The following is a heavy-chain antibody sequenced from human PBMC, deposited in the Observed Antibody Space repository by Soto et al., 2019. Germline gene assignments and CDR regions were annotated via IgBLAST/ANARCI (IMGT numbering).Heavy chain of an antibody. CDR1: GDSISNGGYS. D-gene: IGHD3-22*01. J-gene: IGHJ4*02. Sequence: QLQLQESGSGLVKPSQTLSLTCAVSGDSISNGGYSWNWIRQPPGKGLEWIGYIYHSGGTDYNPSRKSRVTITVDSSNNLFSPKLSSVTAADTAVYYCARDSRSGYYLEFWGQGTLVTVSS. CDR3: ARDSRSGYYLEF. CDR2: IYHSGGT. V-gene: IGHV4-30-2*01.